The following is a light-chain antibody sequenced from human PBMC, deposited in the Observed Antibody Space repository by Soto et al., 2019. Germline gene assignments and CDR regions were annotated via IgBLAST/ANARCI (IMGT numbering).Light chain of an antibody. Sequence: EIVMTQSPATLSVSPGERATLSCRASLSVSTSLAWYQQKPGQAPRLLIYGASTRATGMPARFSGSGSATEFTLTISSLQSEDFAVYYCHQYDDWPLTFGGGAKVEIK. CDR3: HQYDDWPLT. CDR2: GAS. J-gene: IGKJ4*01. V-gene: IGKV3-15*01. CDR1: LSVSTS.